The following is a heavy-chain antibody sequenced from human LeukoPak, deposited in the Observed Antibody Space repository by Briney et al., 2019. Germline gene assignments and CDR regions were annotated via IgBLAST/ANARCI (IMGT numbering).Heavy chain of an antibody. D-gene: IGHD2-15*01. CDR1: GFTFSSYW. CDR2: IKKDGSEK. Sequence: PGGSLSLSCAASGFTFSSYWMSWVRQARGKGRVWVANIKKDGSEKYYVDSVKGRFTISRDNAKNTLYLQMNSLRAEDTAVYYCARGAAWFVPWGQGTLVTVSS. CDR3: ARGAAWFVP. J-gene: IGHJ5*02. V-gene: IGHV3-7*01.